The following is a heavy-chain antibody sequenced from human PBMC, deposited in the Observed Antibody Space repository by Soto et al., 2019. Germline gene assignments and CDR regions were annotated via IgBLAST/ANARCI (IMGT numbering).Heavy chain of an antibody. CDR1: GYTFTSYG. CDR2: ISAYNGNT. CDR3: ARVWLGRSSTSCSDYFDY. V-gene: IGHV1-18*01. Sequence: ASVKVSCKASGYTFTSYGISWVRQAPGQGLEWMGWISAYNGNTNYAQKLQGRVTMTTDTSTSTAYMELRSLRSDDTAVYYCARVWLGRSSTSCSDYFDYWGQGTLVTVSS. J-gene: IGHJ4*02. D-gene: IGHD2-2*01.